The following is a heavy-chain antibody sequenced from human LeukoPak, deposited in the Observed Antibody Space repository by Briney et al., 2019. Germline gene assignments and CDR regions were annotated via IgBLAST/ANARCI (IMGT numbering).Heavy chain of an antibody. D-gene: IGHD3-10*01. V-gene: IGHV4-34*01. Sequence: SETLSLTCAVYGGSFSGYYWSWIRQPPGKGLEWIGEINHSGRTNNNPSLTSRVTISVDTSKNQFSLKLSSVTAADTAVYYCARSHYDSGSDVGYWGQGTLVIVSS. CDR3: ARSHYDSGSDVGY. J-gene: IGHJ4*02. CDR1: GGSFSGYY. CDR2: INHSGRT.